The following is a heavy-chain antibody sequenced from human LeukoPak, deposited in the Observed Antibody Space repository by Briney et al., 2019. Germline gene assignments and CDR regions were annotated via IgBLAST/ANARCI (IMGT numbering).Heavy chain of an antibody. V-gene: IGHV3-30*18. CDR1: GFTFSSYG. CDR3: AKELNRGSPDY. CDR2: ISYDGSNE. J-gene: IGHJ4*02. Sequence: GGSLRLSCAASGFTFSSYGMHWVRQAPGKGLEWVAVISYDGSNEYYADSVKGRFTISRDNSKNTLYLQMSSLRAEDTAVYYCAKELNRGSPDYWGQGTLVTVPS. D-gene: IGHD2/OR15-2a*01.